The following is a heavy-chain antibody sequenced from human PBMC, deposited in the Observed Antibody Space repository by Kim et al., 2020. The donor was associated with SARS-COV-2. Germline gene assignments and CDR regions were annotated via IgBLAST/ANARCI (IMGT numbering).Heavy chain of an antibody. CDR1: GFALGDYS. J-gene: IGHJ5*02. Sequence: GGSLRLSCAASGFALGDYSMHWVRQAPGKGLEYVSAITYNDDNTYYASVVEGRFTISRDISKSTVSLQMDSLRPDDMAMYYCARGNGHGYFEPWGRGTLVTGAS. CDR2: ITYNDDNT. D-gene: IGHD1-1*01. CDR3: ARGNGHGYFEP. V-gene: IGHV3-64*01.